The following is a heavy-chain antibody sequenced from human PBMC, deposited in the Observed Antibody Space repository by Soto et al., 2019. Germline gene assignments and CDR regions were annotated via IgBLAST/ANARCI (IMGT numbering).Heavy chain of an antibody. Sequence: QVKLMESGGGVVQPGGSLRLSCAASGYSFRSYGMHWVRQAPGKGLEWVALIWYDGSNEYYADSVQGRFTISRDNSETTVYLQMNGLSVEDTAIYYCARERGFVRGVLRYYLDYWGQGTLVTVSS. CDR2: IWYDGSNE. V-gene: IGHV3-33*01. J-gene: IGHJ4*02. CDR1: GYSFRSYG. CDR3: ARERGFVRGVLRYYLDY. D-gene: IGHD3-10*01.